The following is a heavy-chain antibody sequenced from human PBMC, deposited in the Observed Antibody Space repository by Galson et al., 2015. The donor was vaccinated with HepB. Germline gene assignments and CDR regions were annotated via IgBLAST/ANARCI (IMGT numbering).Heavy chain of an antibody. D-gene: IGHD1-1*01. CDR3: ARAHHDWNDDRRWFDP. CDR2: INPNSGGT. Sequence: SVKVSCKASGYTFTGYYMHWVRQAPGQGLEWMGWINPNSGGTNYAQKFQGRVTMTRDTSISTAYMELSRLRSDDTAVYYCARAHHDWNDDRRWFDPWGQGTLVTVSS. CDR1: GYTFTGYY. J-gene: IGHJ5*02. V-gene: IGHV1-2*02.